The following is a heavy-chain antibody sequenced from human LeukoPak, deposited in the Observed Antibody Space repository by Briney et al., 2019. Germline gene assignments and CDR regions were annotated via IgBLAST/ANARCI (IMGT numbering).Heavy chain of an antibody. V-gene: IGHV4-34*01. CDR3: ARGLGYYDSSGFRWFDP. CDR1: GGSFSGYY. Sequence: PSETLSLTCAVSGGSFSGYYWTWIRQPPGKGLEWIGEINHSGSTNYNPSLKSRVTISVDTSKNQFSLKLSSVTAADTAVYYCARGLGYYDSSGFRWFDPWGQGTLVTVSS. J-gene: IGHJ5*02. CDR2: INHSGST. D-gene: IGHD3-22*01.